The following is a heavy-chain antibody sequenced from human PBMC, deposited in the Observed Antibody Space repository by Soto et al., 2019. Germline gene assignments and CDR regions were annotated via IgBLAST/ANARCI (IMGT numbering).Heavy chain of an antibody. D-gene: IGHD3-22*01. J-gene: IGHJ4*02. CDR1: GYTFTSYD. V-gene: IGHV1-8*01. CDR3: ARADYYDRSGYVLPCGY. Sequence: QVQLVQSGAEVKKPGASVKVSCKASGYTFTSYDINWVRQATGQGLEWMGWMNPNSGNTGYAQKFQGRVTMTRNTSTSTAYMELSSLRSEDTAVYYCARADYYDRSGYVLPCGYWGQGTLVTVSS. CDR2: MNPNSGNT.